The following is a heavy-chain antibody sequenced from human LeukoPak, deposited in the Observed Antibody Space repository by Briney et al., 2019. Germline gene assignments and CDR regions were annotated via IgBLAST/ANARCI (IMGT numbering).Heavy chain of an antibody. CDR1: GASISSYY. V-gene: IGHV4-59*01. J-gene: IGHJ4*02. D-gene: IGHD6-19*01. Sequence: PSETLSLTCTVPGASISSYYWSWIRQPPGKGLEWIGYFYHSGNTNYNPSLKSRVTISVDTSKNQCSLNLSSVTAADTALYYCARGWGYIDDWGQGTLVTVSS. CDR3: ARGWGYIDD. CDR2: FYHSGNT.